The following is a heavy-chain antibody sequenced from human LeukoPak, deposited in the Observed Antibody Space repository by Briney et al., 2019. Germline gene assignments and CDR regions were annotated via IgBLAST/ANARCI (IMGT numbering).Heavy chain of an antibody. Sequence: GGSLRLSCAASGFTVSSNYMSWVRQAPGKGLEWVSVIYSGGSTYYADSVKGRFTISRDNSENTLYLQMNSLRAEDTAVYYCARPNPNHDAFDIWGQGTMVTVSS. CDR2: IYSGGST. V-gene: IGHV3-53*01. D-gene: IGHD2-8*01. J-gene: IGHJ3*02. CDR3: ARPNPNHDAFDI. CDR1: GFTVSSNY.